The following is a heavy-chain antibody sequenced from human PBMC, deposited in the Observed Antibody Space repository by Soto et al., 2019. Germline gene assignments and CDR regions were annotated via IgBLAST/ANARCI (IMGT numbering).Heavy chain of an antibody. V-gene: IGHV4-39*02. CDR2: IYYNGST. CDR1: GGSISSSSHY. D-gene: IGHD3-10*01. Sequence: TSETLSLTCTVSGGSISSSSHYWGWIRQPPGKGLEWIGTIYYNGSTHYNPSLKSRVTISVDTSKNHFSLKLTSVTAADTAVYYCARPVATYGSGGLYGYYFDYWGLGTLVIVSS. CDR3: ARPVATYGSGGLYGYYFDY. J-gene: IGHJ4*02.